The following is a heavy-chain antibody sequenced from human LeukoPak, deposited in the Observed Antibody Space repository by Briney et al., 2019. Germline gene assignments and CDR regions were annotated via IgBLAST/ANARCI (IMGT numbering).Heavy chain of an antibody. D-gene: IGHD2-21*02. CDR3: ARVMVGHIVVATSAFDI. CDR2: ISTSGST. CDR1: GGSISSYY. Sequence: SETLSLTCTVAGGSISSYYWSWIRQPAGKGLEWIGRISTSGSTNYNPSIKSRVTMSVDTSKNQFSLKLSSVTAADTAVYYCARVMVGHIVVATSAFDIWGQGTMVTVSS. J-gene: IGHJ3*02. V-gene: IGHV4-4*07.